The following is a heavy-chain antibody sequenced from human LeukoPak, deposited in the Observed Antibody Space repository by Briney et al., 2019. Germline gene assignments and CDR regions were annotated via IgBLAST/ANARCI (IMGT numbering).Heavy chain of an antibody. J-gene: IGHJ5*02. Sequence: PGGSLRLTCAASGFSFDDYAMHWVRQAPGKGLEWVSDISWNSGSIGYADSVKGRFTISRDNAKSSLYLQMSSLRAEDTALYYCAKVDYGSSGYLWFDPWGQGTLVTVSS. CDR1: GFSFDDYA. CDR3: AKVDYGSSGYLWFDP. CDR2: ISWNSGSI. V-gene: IGHV3-9*01. D-gene: IGHD3-22*01.